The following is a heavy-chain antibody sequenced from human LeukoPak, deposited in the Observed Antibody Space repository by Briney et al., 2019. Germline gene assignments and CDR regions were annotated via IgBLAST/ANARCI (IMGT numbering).Heavy chain of an antibody. Sequence: GASVKVSCKASGYTFTNYDVNWVRQATGQGLEWMGWMNPNSGNTGYAEKFQGRVTMTRNTSIGTAYMELSSLRSEDTAVYYCARGVTIWPIDYWGQGTLVTVSS. J-gene: IGHJ4*02. D-gene: IGHD3-10*01. CDR1: GYTFTNYD. V-gene: IGHV1-8*01. CDR2: MNPNSGNT. CDR3: ARGVTIWPIDY.